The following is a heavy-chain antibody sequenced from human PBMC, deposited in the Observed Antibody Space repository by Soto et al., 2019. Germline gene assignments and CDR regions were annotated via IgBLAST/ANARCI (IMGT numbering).Heavy chain of an antibody. D-gene: IGHD6-6*01. Sequence: GESLKISCKGSGDSFTSYWIGLLRQMPGKGLEWMGIIYPGDSDTRYSPSFQGQVTISADKSISTAYLQWSSLKASDTAMYYCARWYSSSGSYYYGMDVWGQGTTVTVSS. CDR2: IYPGDSDT. V-gene: IGHV5-51*01. J-gene: IGHJ6*02. CDR1: GDSFTSYW. CDR3: ARWYSSSGSYYYGMDV.